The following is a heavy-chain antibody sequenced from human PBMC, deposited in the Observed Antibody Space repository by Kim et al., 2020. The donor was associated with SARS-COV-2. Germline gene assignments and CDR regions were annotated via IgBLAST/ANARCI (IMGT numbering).Heavy chain of an antibody. D-gene: IGHD3-3*01. CDR3: ARVKRVFGVVIISYYYYYYRDV. J-gene: IGHJ6*03. V-gene: IGHV4-34*01. CDR1: GGSFSGYY. Sequence: SETLSLTCAVYGGSFSGYYWSWIRQPPGKGLEWIGEINHSGSTNYNPSLKSRVTISVDTSKNQFSLKLSSVTAADTAVYYCARVKRVFGVVIISYYYYYYRDVWGKGTTVTVSS. CDR2: INHSGST.